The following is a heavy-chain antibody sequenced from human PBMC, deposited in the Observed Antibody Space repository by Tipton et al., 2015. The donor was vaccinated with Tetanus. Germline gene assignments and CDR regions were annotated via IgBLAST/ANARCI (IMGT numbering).Heavy chain of an antibody. CDR2: SWYDGTEK. Sequence: AASGFIFSSYGIHWVRQAPGKGLEWVAVSWYDGTEKYYADSVKGRFTISRDNSKNTLYLQMNSLRAEDAAVYYCAREADCSGGSCFSGDFDNWGQGTQVTVSS. V-gene: IGHV3-33*01. CDR1: GFIFSSYG. J-gene: IGHJ4*02. D-gene: IGHD2-15*01. CDR3: AREADCSGGSCFSGDFDN.